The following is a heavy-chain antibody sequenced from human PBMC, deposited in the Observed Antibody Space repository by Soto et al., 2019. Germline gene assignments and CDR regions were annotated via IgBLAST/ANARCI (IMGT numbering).Heavy chain of an antibody. CDR2: IIPIFGTA. J-gene: IGHJ6*02. Sequence: QVQLVQSGAEVKKPGSSVKVSCKASGGTVSSYAISWVRQAPGQGLEWMGGIIPIFGTANYAQKFQGRVTITSDESTSTAEMELSSLRSEDTAVYYCARVPLVVVVAAPSADGMDVWGQGTTVTVSS. V-gene: IGHV1-69*01. CDR3: ARVPLVVVVAAPSADGMDV. D-gene: IGHD2-15*01. CDR1: GGTVSSYA.